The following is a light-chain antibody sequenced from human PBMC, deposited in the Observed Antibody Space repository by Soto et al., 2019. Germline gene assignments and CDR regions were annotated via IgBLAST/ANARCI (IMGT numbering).Light chain of an antibody. Sequence: DIQMTQSPSSLSASVGDRVTITCRASQSIGPYLSWYQEKPGTPPRLLIYVASSLESGVPSRFSSSASGTDFTLTISSLQPEDFATYYCQQSHSSPLTFGQGTKVEI. V-gene: IGKV1-39*01. CDR1: QSIGPY. CDR2: VAS. J-gene: IGKJ1*01. CDR3: QQSHSSPLT.